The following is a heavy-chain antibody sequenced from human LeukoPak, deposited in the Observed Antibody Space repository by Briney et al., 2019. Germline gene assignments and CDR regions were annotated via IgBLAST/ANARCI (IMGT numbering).Heavy chain of an antibody. Sequence: GGSLRLSCAASGFTFSSYAMSWVRQAPGKGLERVSAISGSGGSTYYADSVKGRFTISRDNSKNTLYLQMNSLRAEDTAVYYCAKEEFGKYSSSSRGYMDVWGKGTTVTVSS. V-gene: IGHV3-23*01. D-gene: IGHD6-6*01. CDR2: ISGSGGST. CDR1: GFTFSSYA. J-gene: IGHJ6*03. CDR3: AKEEFGKYSSSSRGYMDV.